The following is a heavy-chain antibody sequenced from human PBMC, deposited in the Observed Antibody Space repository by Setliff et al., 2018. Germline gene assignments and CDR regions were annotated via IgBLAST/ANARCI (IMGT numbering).Heavy chain of an antibody. CDR1: GFTFSTYS. CDR3: VNHNPARRSPAGTALDS. CDR2: ISGDSEDI. D-gene: IGHD6-19*01. V-gene: IGHV3-23*01. J-gene: IGHJ5*01. Sequence: PGGSLRLSCAASGFTFSTYSMSWVRQAPGKGLEWVSAISGDSEDIYYRDSVKGRFTISRANSKNTLYLQMNNLRVEDTARYYCVNHNPARRSPAGTALDSRGQGTLVTVSS.